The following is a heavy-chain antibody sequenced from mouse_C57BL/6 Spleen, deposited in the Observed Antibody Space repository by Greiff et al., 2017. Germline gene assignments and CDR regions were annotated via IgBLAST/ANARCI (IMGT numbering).Heavy chain of an antibody. Sequence: EVQLQQSGPELVKPGASVKIPCKASGYTFTDYNMDWVKQSHGKSLEWIGDINPNNGGTIYNQKFKGKATLTVDKSSSTAYMELRSLTSEDTAVFYCARCTTVVAPYYFGGWGQGTTLTVSS. CDR2: INPNNGGT. D-gene: IGHD1-1*01. CDR1: GYTFTDYN. V-gene: IGHV1-18*01. J-gene: IGHJ2*01. CDR3: ARCTTVVAPYYFGG.